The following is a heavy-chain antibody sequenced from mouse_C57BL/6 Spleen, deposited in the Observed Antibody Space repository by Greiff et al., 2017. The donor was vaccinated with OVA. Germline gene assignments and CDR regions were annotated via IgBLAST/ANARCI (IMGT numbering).Heavy chain of an antibody. Sequence: VQLQQPGAELVMPGASVKLSCKASGYTFTSYWMHWVKQRPGQGLEWIGEIDPSDSYTNYNQKFKGKSTLTVDKSSSTAYMQLSSLTSEDSAVYYCARYSNYEGYYAMDYWGQGTSVTVSS. CDR1: GYTFTSYW. CDR2: IDPSDSYT. D-gene: IGHD2-5*01. J-gene: IGHJ4*01. CDR3: ARYSNYEGYYAMDY. V-gene: IGHV1-69*01.